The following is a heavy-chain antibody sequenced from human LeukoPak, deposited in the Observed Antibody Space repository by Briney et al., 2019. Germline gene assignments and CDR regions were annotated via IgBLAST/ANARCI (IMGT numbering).Heavy chain of an antibody. J-gene: IGHJ6*02. CDR1: GFTFSSYW. V-gene: IGHV3-48*04. CDR3: ARRLPYYGMDV. Sequence: GGSLRLSCAASGFTFSSYWMHWVRQAPGKGLEWVSKIGGIGSIMYADSVKGRFTISTDSAKSSVYLQMNSLRAEDTAVYYCARRLPYYGMDVWGQGTTVTVSS. CDR2: IGGIGSI.